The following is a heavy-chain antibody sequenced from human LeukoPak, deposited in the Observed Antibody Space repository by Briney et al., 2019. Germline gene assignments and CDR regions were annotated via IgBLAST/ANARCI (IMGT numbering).Heavy chain of an antibody. D-gene: IGHD6-19*01. J-gene: IGHJ6*03. Sequence: SGGSLRLSCAASGFTVSSNYMSWVRQAPGKGLEWGSVIYSGGSTYYADSVKGRFTISRDNSKNTLYLQMNSLRAEDTAVYYCARGPLEQWLVGDYYYMDVWGKGTTVTISS. CDR2: IYSGGST. CDR1: GFTVSSNY. CDR3: ARGPLEQWLVGDYYYMDV. V-gene: IGHV3-53*01.